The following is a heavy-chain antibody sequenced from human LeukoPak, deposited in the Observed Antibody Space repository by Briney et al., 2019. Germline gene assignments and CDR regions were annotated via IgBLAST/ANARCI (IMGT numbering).Heavy chain of an antibody. J-gene: IGHJ4*02. CDR1: GYTFTGYY. Sequence: GASVKVSCKASGYTFTGYYMHWVRQAPGQGLEWMGWINPNSGGTNYAQKFQGRVTMTRDTSISTAYMELSRLRSDDTAVYYCARDEVKYNSSSWVWDYWGQGTLVTVSS. D-gene: IGHD6-6*01. CDR2: INPNSGGT. CDR3: ARDEVKYNSSSWVWDY. V-gene: IGHV1-2*02.